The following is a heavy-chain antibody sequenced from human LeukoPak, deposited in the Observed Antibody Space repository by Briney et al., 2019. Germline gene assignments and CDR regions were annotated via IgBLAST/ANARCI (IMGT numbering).Heavy chain of an antibody. Sequence: SETLSLTCTVSGGSISSGGYYWSWIRQHPGKGLEWIGYIYYSGSTYYNPSLKSRVTISVDTSKNQFSLKLSSVTAADTAVYCCASNYYDSSGYYILPSDWGQGTLVTVSS. CDR3: ASNYYDSSGYYILPSD. J-gene: IGHJ4*02. V-gene: IGHV4-31*03. CDR1: GGSISSGGYY. CDR2: IYYSGST. D-gene: IGHD3-22*01.